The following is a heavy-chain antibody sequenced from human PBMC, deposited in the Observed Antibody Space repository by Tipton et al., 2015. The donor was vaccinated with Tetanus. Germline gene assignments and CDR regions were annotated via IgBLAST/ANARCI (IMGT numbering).Heavy chain of an antibody. CDR2: IYSSGST. J-gene: IGHJ5*02. Sequence: TLSLTCTVSGGSISSYYWSWIRQPPGKGLEWIGYIYSSGSTNYNPSLRSRVTISQDTSMNQFSLKLSSLTAADTAVYYCARLYSYGSLCWFDPWGQGTLGTVSS. CDR3: ARLYSYGSLCWFDP. V-gene: IGHV4-59*01. CDR1: GGSISSYY. D-gene: IGHD5-18*01.